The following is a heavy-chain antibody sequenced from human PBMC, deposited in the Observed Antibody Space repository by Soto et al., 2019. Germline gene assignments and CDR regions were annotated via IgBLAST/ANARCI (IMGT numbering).Heavy chain of an antibody. CDR1: GGSFSGYY. V-gene: IGHV4-34*01. D-gene: IGHD3-3*01. J-gene: IGHJ4*02. CDR2: INHSGST. CDR3: ARGSGPGQRITIFGVVISRSGYFDY. Sequence: SETLSLTCAVYGGSFSGYYWSWIRQPPGKGLEWIGEINHSGSTNYNPSLKSRVTISVDTSKNQFSLKLSSVTAADTAVYYCARGSGPGQRITIFGVVISRSGYFDYWGQGTLVTVSS.